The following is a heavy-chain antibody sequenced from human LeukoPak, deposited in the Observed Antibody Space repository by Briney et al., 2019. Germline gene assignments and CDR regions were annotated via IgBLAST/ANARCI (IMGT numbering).Heavy chain of an antibody. Sequence: SETLSLTCAVYGGSFSGYYWSWIRQPPGKGLEWIGEINHSGSTNYNPSLKSRVTISVDTSKNQFSLKLSSVTAADTAVYYCARDCSSTSCFDYRGQGTLVTVSS. J-gene: IGHJ4*02. CDR3: ARDCSSTSCFDY. CDR1: GGSFSGYY. D-gene: IGHD2-2*01. V-gene: IGHV4-34*01. CDR2: INHSGST.